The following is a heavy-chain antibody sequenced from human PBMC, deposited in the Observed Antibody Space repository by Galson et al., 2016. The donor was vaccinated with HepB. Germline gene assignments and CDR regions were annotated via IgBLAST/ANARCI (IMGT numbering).Heavy chain of an antibody. CDR1: GFTLSTYG. Sequence: SLRLSCAASGFTLSTYGSHWVRQAPGKGLEWVAVISYDGTNKYYGDSVKGRFTISRDNAKNSLYLQVNSLRAEDTAVYYCARDATSVLQPGYGMDVWGKETTVTVSS. CDR2: ISYDGTNK. CDR3: ARDATSVLQPGYGMDV. D-gene: IGHD2-15*01. V-gene: IGHV3-30*04. J-gene: IGHJ6*04.